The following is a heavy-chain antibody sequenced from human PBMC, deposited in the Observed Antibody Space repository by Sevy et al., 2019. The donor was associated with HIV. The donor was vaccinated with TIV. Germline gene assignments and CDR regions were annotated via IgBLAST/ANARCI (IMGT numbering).Heavy chain of an antibody. CDR1: GFTFSSYG. D-gene: IGHD3-22*01. V-gene: IGHV3-33*06. CDR3: AKDGTYYYDSSGYYPYYFDY. J-gene: IGHJ4*02. Sequence: GGSLRLSCAASGFTFSSYGMHWVRQAPGKGLEWVAVIWYDGSNKYYADSVKGRFTISRDNSKNTLYLQMNSLRAEDTAVYYCAKDGTYYYDSSGYYPYYFDYWGQGPLVTVSS. CDR2: IWYDGSNK.